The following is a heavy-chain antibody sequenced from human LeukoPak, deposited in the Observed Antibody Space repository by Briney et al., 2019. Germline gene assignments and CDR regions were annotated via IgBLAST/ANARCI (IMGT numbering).Heavy chain of an antibody. CDR1: GFTVSSNY. J-gene: IGHJ5*02. V-gene: IGHV3-53*04. Sequence: PGGSLRLSCAASGFTVSSNYMSWVRQAPGKGLEWVSVIYSGGTTYYADSVKGRFTISRHNSKNTLYLQMNSLRAEDTAVYFCALRRLTSAQIIEDNWFDPWGQGTLVTVSS. CDR2: IYSGGTT. CDR3: ALRRLTSAQIIEDNWFDP. D-gene: IGHD2/OR15-2a*01.